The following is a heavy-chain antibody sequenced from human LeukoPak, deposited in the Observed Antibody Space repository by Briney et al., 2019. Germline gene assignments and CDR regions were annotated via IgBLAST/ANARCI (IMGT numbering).Heavy chain of an antibody. CDR3: ARHVVGGTNYFDY. CDR1: GGSISSYY. D-gene: IGHD1-26*01. CDR2: IYYSGST. Sequence: PSETLSLTCTVSGGSISSYYWSWIRQPPGKGLEWIGYIYYSGSTNYNPSLKSRVTISVDTSKNQFSLKLSSVTAADTAVYCCARHVVGGTNYFDYWGQGTLVTVSS. J-gene: IGHJ4*02. V-gene: IGHV4-59*08.